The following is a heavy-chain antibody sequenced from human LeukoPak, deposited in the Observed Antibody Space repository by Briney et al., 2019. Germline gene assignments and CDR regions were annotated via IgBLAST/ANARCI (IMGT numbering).Heavy chain of an antibody. J-gene: IGHJ4*02. Sequence: AGSLRLSCAASGFTFSNAWMTWVRQAPGKGLEWVGRIKSKTAGGTIDYAAPVKGRFTISRDDSKNTLYLQMNSLKTEDTAVYYCTTGESMVGSTIHIRWADWGQGTLVTVSS. V-gene: IGHV3-15*01. CDR2: IKSKTAGGTI. CDR1: GFTFSNAW. D-gene: IGHD1-26*01. CDR3: TTGESMVGSTIHIRWAD.